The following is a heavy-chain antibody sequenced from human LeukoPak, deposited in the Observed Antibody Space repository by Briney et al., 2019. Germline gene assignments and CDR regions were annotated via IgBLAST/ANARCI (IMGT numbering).Heavy chain of an antibody. V-gene: IGHV3-30*03. Sequence: GGSLRLSCAASGFTFSSYGMHWIRQAPGKGLEWVAVISYDGSNKYYADSVKGRFTISRDNSKNTLYLQMNSLRAEDTAVYYCVRGATTYFDYWGQGTLVTVSS. J-gene: IGHJ4*02. CDR1: GFTFSSYG. D-gene: IGHD1-26*01. CDR2: ISYDGSNK. CDR3: VRGATTYFDY.